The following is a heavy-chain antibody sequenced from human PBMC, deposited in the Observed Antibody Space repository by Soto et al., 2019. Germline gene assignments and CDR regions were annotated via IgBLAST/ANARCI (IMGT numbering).Heavy chain of an antibody. CDR2: IYYSGST. V-gene: IGHV4-30-4*02. CDR3: ARVGAAADYGMDV. CDR1: GGSISSGDYY. D-gene: IGHD6-13*01. J-gene: IGHJ6*04. Sequence: SETLSLTCTVSGGSISSGDYYWSWIRQPPGKGLEWIGYIYYSGSTYYNPSLKSRVTISVDTSKNQFSLKLSSVTAADTAVYYCARVGAAADYGMDVWGKGTTVTVSS.